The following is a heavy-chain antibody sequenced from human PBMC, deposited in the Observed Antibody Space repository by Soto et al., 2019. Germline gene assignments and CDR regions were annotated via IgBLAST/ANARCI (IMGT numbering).Heavy chain of an antibody. Sequence: PGGSLRLSCAASGFTISSYAMSWVHQAPGKGLEWVSAISGSGGSTYYADSVKGRFTISRDNSKNTLYLQMNSLRAEDTAVYYCAKVRIAVAGFDYWGQGPLVTVSS. CDR3: AKVRIAVAGFDY. D-gene: IGHD6-19*01. CDR1: GFTISSYA. V-gene: IGHV3-23*01. CDR2: ISGSGGST. J-gene: IGHJ4*02.